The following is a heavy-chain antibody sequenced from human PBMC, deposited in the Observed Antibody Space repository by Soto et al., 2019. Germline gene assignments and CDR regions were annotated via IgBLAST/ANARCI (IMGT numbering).Heavy chain of an antibody. CDR2: INTLSGDT. CDR1: GYTFSGYY. J-gene: IGHJ4*02. D-gene: IGHD3-3*02. Sequence: QVQLVQSGAEVKKPGASLKVSCKASGYTFSGYYMHWVRQAPGQGLEWMGWINTLSGDTSFPQKFQGRLAMTRDTSIDTAFMEVSRLTSDDTAIYYCARSLLNVILPLGYWGQGTLVSVSS. V-gene: IGHV1-2*02. CDR3: ARSLLNVILPLGY.